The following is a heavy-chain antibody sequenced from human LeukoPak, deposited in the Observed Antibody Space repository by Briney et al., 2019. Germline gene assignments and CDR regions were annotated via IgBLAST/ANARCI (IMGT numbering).Heavy chain of an antibody. D-gene: IGHD3-22*01. CDR2: ITPLLGVR. CDR1: GGTFTSYA. CDR3: AKEPEDYYDGSGYSPGY. V-gene: IGHV1-69*04. J-gene: IGHJ4*02. Sequence: SVKVSCKASGGTFTSYAFSWVRQAPGQGLEWMGRITPLLGVRNYAQKFQGRVTMTADKSTSTVYMELSSLKSADTAVYYCAKEPEDYYDGSGYSPGYWGQGTLVTVSS.